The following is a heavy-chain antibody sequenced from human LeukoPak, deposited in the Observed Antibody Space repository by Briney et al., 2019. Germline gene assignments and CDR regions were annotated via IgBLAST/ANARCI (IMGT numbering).Heavy chain of an antibody. D-gene: IGHD6-19*01. CDR3: ARRISGWPYIIDY. J-gene: IGHJ4*02. CDR2: IYYSGST. V-gene: IGHV4-59*08. Sequence: SETLSLTCTVSGGSIRSYYWLWIRQPPGKGLECIGYIYYSGSTNYNPSLKSRVTISVDTSNNQFPLKLNSVTAADTAVYYCARRISGWPYIIDYWGQGTLVTVSS. CDR1: GGSIRSYY.